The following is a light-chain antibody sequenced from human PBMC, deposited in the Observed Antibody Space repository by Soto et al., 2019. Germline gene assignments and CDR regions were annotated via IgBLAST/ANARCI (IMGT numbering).Light chain of an antibody. CDR2: KAS. V-gene: IGKV1-5*03. CDR1: QSVSSW. CDR3: QQYDSYWT. Sequence: DIPMTQSPSTLSASVGDRVTITCRASQSVSSWVAWYQQKPGKVPKLLISKASSLESGVPSSFSGSGSGTEFTPTISSLQPDDFSTYYCQQYDSYWTFGQGTKVEIK. J-gene: IGKJ1*01.